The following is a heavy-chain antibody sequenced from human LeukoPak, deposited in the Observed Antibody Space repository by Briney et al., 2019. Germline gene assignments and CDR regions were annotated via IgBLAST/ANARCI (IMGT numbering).Heavy chain of an antibody. CDR2: INHSGST. Sequence: SETLSLTCAVYGGSFSGYYWSWIRQPPGKGLEWIGEINHSGSTNYNPSLKSRVTISVDTSKNQFSLKLSSVTAADTAVYYCARQALRFLEWFQGPYFDYWGQGTLDTVSS. D-gene: IGHD3-3*01. CDR1: GGSFSGYY. CDR3: ARQALRFLEWFQGPYFDY. J-gene: IGHJ4*02. V-gene: IGHV4-34*01.